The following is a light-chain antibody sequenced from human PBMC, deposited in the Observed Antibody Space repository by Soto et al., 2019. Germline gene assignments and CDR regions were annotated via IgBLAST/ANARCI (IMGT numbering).Light chain of an antibody. CDR1: QSISSY. V-gene: IGKV1-39*01. J-gene: IGKJ1*01. CDR3: QQYMSYS. CDR2: AAS. Sequence: DIQMTQSPSSLSASVGDRVTITCRASQSISSYLNWYQQKPGKAPKLLIYAASSLQSGVPSRFSGSGSGTDFTLTINSLQPDDFATYYCQQYMSYSFGQGTKVDIK.